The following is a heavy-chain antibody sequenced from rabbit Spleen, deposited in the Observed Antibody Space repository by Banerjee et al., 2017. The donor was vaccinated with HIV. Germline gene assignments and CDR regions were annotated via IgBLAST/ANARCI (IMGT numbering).Heavy chain of an antibody. CDR3: ARDAGSSFSSYGMDL. Sequence: QEELEESGGGLVKPEGSLTLTCKASGFSFSSSYYMCWVRQAPGKGLEWIACIAGGTSAFTYSATWAKGRFTCSKTSSTTVTLQMTSLTAADTATYFCARDAGSSFSSYGMDLWGPGTLVTVS. CDR2: IAGGTSAFT. CDR1: GFSFSSSYY. D-gene: IGHD8-1*01. V-gene: IGHV1S45*01. J-gene: IGHJ6*01.